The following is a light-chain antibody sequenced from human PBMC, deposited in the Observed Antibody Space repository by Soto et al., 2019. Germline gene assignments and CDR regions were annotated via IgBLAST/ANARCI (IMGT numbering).Light chain of an antibody. V-gene: IGKV3-20*01. Sequence: ERVLTQHQGSMALSRGGGATLSCRAIHTISSSYLAWYQQKPGQAPRLLMYGISRRATGIPDRFSGSGSGTDFTLTITRLEPEDFAVYYCQQYVTSSPRTFGQGTEVDNK. CDR3: QQYVTSSPRT. CDR2: GIS. J-gene: IGKJ1*01. CDR1: HTISSSY.